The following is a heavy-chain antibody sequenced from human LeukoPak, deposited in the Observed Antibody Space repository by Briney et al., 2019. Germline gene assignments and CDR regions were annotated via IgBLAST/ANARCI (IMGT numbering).Heavy chain of an antibody. CDR1: GLTVSCYA. CDR2: ISYSGGST. CDR3: AKAASGSFLYYFDY. D-gene: IGHD1-26*01. J-gene: IGHJ4*02. Sequence: GGSLRLSCAASGLTVSCYAMNWVRQPPGKGLEWDSTISYSGGSTYYGDSVKGRFTISRDNSENTLYLQLNSLRAEDTAVYYCAKAASGSFLYYFDYWGQGTLVTVSS. V-gene: IGHV3-23*01.